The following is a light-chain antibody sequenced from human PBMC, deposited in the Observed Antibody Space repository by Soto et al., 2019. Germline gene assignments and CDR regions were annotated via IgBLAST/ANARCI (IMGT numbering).Light chain of an antibody. J-gene: IGLJ2*01. Sequence: QSVLTQPASVSGSPGQSITISCTGTSSNVGGYNYVSWYQQHPGKAPKLVIYDVTNRPSGVSNRFSGSKSGNTASLLISGLQAAEEAEYYCSSFTPRSTLVFGGGTKLTVL. CDR1: SSNVGGYNY. CDR2: DVT. CDR3: SSFTPRSTLV. V-gene: IGLV2-14*01.